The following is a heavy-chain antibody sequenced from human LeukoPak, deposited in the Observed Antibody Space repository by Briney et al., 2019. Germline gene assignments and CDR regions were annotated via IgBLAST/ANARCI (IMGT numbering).Heavy chain of an antibody. D-gene: IGHD3-22*01. V-gene: IGHV1-69*13. CDR1: RGTFSTYA. J-gene: IGHJ3*02. CDR2: IIPIFVTA. Sequence: APVKISCKASRGTFSTYAISSVRQTPRQGLEWMGGIIPIFVTANYAQKFHGRVTITPDESTSTAYMELSSLRSEDTGVYYGARGLDERYYYDSSGYGDAFDIWGKGTMVTVS. CDR3: ARGLDERYYYDSSGYGDAFDI.